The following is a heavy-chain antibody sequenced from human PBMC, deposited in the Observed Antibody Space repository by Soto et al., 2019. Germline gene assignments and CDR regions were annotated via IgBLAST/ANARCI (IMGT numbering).Heavy chain of an antibody. V-gene: IGHV3-23*01. D-gene: IGHD6-13*01. Sequence: GGSLRLSFAASGLSLVEYGTTWVRGATGKGLEWVSAISGSGGSTSYADSVKGRFTISRDNSKNTLYLQMNSLRAEETAVYYCAKTRGAAGTRPEWFDPLGQGTLVTGSS. CDR3: AKTRGAAGTRPEWFDP. CDR1: GLSLVEYG. CDR2: ISGSGGST. J-gene: IGHJ5*02.